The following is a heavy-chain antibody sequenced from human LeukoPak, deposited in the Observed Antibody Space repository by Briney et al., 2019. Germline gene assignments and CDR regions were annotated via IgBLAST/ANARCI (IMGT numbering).Heavy chain of an antibody. CDR2: ISYDGSNK. Sequence: GGSLRLSCAASGFTFSSYAMHWVRQAPGKGLEWVAVISYDGSNKYYADSVKGRFTISRDNSKNTLYLQMNSLRAEDTAVYYCARGYGSSGYYYAYYFDYWGQGTLVTVSS. CDR3: ARGYGSSGYYYAYYFDY. V-gene: IGHV3-30-3*01. D-gene: IGHD3-22*01. J-gene: IGHJ4*02. CDR1: GFTFSSYA.